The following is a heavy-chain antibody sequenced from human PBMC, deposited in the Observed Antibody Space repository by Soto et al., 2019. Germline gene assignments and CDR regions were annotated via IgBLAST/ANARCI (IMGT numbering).Heavy chain of an antibody. CDR1: GFTFSSYA. D-gene: IGHD6-19*01. CDR2: ISGSGGTK. Sequence: EVQLLESGGGLVQPGGSLRLSCAASGFTFSSYAMSWVRQAPGKGLEWVSGISGSGGTKVYADSVKGRFTISRDNSRNMLYVQMNSLRDGDTAIYYCAKDGRGSSGWFLDYWGQGTLVTVSS. CDR3: AKDGRGSSGWFLDY. J-gene: IGHJ4*02. V-gene: IGHV3-23*01.